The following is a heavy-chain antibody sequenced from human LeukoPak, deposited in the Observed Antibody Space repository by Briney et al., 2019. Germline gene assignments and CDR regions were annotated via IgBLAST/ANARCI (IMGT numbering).Heavy chain of an antibody. CDR1: GFTFSSYG. D-gene: IGHD4-17*01. Sequence: GRSLRLSCAASGFTFSSYGMHWVRQAPGKGLEGVAVISYDGSNKYYADSVKGRFTISRDNSKNTLYLQMNSLRAEDTAVYYCAKDLVVTVRYYYYGMDVWGQGTTVTVSS. V-gene: IGHV3-30*18. CDR2: ISYDGSNK. J-gene: IGHJ6*02. CDR3: AKDLVVTVRYYYYGMDV.